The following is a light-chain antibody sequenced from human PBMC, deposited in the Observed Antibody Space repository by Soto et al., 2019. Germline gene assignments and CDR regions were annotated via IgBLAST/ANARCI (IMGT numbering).Light chain of an antibody. Sequence: DIVLTQSPGSLSLSPGERATLSCRASQSVPRTYLAWYQQKPGQTPSLLIYGASTRATGIPDRFSGSGSGTDFTLTISRLEHEDFGVYYCQQYGSSYWTFGQGTKVDIK. CDR2: GAS. J-gene: IGKJ1*01. CDR1: QSVPRTY. V-gene: IGKV3-20*01. CDR3: QQYGSSYWT.